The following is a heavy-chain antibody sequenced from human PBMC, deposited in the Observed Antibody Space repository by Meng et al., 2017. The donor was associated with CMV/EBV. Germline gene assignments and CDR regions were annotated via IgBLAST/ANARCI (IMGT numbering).Heavy chain of an antibody. V-gene: IGHV3-74*01. D-gene: IGHD2-15*01. CDR2: INEDGSAT. CDR3: VKSFYKPLLPGH. J-gene: IGHJ4*02. Sequence: GESLKISCATSGFIFSNYWIHWVRQAPGKGLNWVARINEDGSATTYADSVRGRFFVSRDNAKNTADLQMNTVSAEDTAVYYCVKSFYKPLLPGHWGQGNMVTVSS. CDR1: GFIFSNYW.